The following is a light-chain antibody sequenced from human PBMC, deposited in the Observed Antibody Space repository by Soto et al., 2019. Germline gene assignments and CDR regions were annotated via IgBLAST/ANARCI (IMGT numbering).Light chain of an antibody. CDR2: DAS. Sequence: EIVMTQSPDTLSVSPGETATLSCRASQSVGSNLAWYQQKPGQAPRLLISDASTRAAGLPARFSGSGSGTEFTLTISSLQPEDFAVYYCQQCNNWPKTFGQGTKV. J-gene: IGKJ1*01. CDR3: QQCNNWPKT. V-gene: IGKV3-15*01. CDR1: QSVGSN.